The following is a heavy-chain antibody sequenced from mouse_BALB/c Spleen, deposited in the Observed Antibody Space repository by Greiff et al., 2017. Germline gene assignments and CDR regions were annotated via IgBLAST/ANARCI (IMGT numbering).Heavy chain of an antibody. CDR3: ARFYRYDGANAMDY. Sequence: VMLVESGAELMKPGASVKISCKATGYTFSSYWIEWVKQRPGHGLEWIGEILPGSGSTNYNEKFKGKATFTADTSSNTAYMQLSSLTSEDSAVYYCARFYRYDGANAMDYWGQGTSVTVSS. D-gene: IGHD2-14*01. CDR2: ILPGSGST. V-gene: IGHV1-9*01. CDR1: GYTFSSYW. J-gene: IGHJ4*01.